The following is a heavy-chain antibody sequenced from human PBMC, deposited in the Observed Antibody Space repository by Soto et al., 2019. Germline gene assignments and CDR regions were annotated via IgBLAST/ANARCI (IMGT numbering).Heavy chain of an antibody. D-gene: IGHD3-3*01. CDR1: GFTFSSYA. J-gene: IGHJ5*02. V-gene: IGHV3-23*01. CDR3: AKVRERILIFVMVPGAGCLDP. CDR2: ISGSGGST. Sequence: GGSLRLSCAASGFTFSSYAMSWVRQAPGKGLEWVSAISGSGGSTYYADSVKGRFTISRDNSKNTLYLQMNSLRAEDTAVYYCAKVRERILIFVMVPGAGCLDPWGQGPLVTRS.